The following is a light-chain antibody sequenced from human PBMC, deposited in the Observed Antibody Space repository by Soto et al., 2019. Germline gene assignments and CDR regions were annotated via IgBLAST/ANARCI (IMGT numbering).Light chain of an antibody. V-gene: IGLV2-14*03. CDR3: SSYTTSNTRQIV. J-gene: IGLJ1*01. Sequence: QSALTQPASVSGSPGQSITISCTGTSSDVGGYNCVSWYQHHPGKAPKLIIYDVSNRPSGVSNRFSGSKSGNTASLTISGLQPEDEADYYCSSYTTSNTRQIVFGTGTKLTVL. CDR2: DVS. CDR1: SSDVGGYNC.